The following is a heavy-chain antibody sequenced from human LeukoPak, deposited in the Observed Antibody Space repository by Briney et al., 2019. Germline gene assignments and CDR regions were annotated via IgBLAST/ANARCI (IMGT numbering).Heavy chain of an antibody. V-gene: IGHV4-38-2*02. CDR3: ATCVRGTTDFDY. J-gene: IGHJ4*02. D-gene: IGHD1-1*01. Sequence: NPSETLSLTCTVSGYSISSTYYWGWIRQPPGKGLEWIGSVHHSGSTYYNPSLKSRVTISVDTSKGQFSMNLRSVTAADTAVYYCATCVRGTTDFDYWGQGTLVTVSS. CDR2: VHHSGST. CDR1: GYSISSTYY.